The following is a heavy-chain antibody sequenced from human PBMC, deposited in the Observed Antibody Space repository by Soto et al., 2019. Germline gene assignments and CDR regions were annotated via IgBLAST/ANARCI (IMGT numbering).Heavy chain of an antibody. D-gene: IGHD1-26*01. CDR2: IIPIFGTA. V-gene: IGHV1-69*13. CDR3: ARDRMTSGSYSSFDY. CDR1: GYTFTSYA. Sequence: SVKVSCKASGYTFTSYAISWVRQAPGQGLEWMGGIIPIFGTANYAQKFQGRVTITADESTSTAYMELSSLRSEDTAVYYCARDRMTSGSYSSFDYWGQGTLVTVSS. J-gene: IGHJ4*02.